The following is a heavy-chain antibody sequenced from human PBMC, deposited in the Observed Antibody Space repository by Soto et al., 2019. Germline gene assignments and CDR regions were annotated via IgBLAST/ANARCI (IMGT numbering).Heavy chain of an antibody. Sequence: QDQLVQSGAEVKKPGASVTVSCKASGYSFTNYGITWVRQAPGQGLEWMGWISGFNGNTHYAQKLQGRVTMTTDASTSTAYMELRSLRSDDTAVYYCARDRGVAPPVAGNTHYYYYMDAWGKGTTVTVSS. V-gene: IGHV1-18*01. CDR2: ISGFNGNT. CDR3: ARDRGVAPPVAGNTHYYYYMDA. J-gene: IGHJ6*03. D-gene: IGHD6-19*01. CDR1: GYSFTNYG.